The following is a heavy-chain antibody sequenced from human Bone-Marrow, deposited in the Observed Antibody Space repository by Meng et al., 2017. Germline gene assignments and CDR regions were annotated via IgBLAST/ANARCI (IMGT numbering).Heavy chain of an antibody. D-gene: IGHD3-22*01. V-gene: IGHV1-2*02. CDR2: INPNSGGT. Sequence: ASVKVSCKASGYTFTDYYMHWVRQAPGQGLEWMGWINPNSGGTNYAQKFQGRVTMTRDTSISTAYMELSRLRSDDTAVYYCARVGYYYDSSGYLDYWGQGTLVTGSS. J-gene: IGHJ4*02. CDR1: GYTFTDYY. CDR3: ARVGYYYDSSGYLDY.